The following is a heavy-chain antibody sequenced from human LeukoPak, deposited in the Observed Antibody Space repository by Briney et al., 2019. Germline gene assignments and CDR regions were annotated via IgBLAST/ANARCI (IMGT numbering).Heavy chain of an antibody. CDR1: GGSFSGYY. D-gene: IGHD2-15*01. V-gene: IGHV4-34*01. Sequence: PSETLSLTCAVYGGSFSGYYWSWIRQPPGKGLEWIGEINHSGSTNYNPSLKSRVTISVDTSKNQFSLKLSSVTAADTAVYYCAGSRYCSGGSCTFDPWGQGTLVTVSS. CDR2: INHSGST. CDR3: AGSRYCSGGSCTFDP. J-gene: IGHJ5*02.